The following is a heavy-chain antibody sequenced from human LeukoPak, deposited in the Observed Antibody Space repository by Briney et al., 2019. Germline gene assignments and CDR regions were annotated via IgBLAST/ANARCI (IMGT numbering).Heavy chain of an antibody. V-gene: IGHV3-48*03. CDR3: ARGKGSSSPFDY. CDR2: ISSSGNTI. CDR1: EFTFTSYE. J-gene: IGHJ4*02. Sequence: PGGSLRLSCAASEFTFTSYELNWVRQAPGKGLEWVSYISSSGNTISYADSVKGRFTISRDNAKNSLYLQVISLRAEDTAVYYCARGKGSSSPFDYWGQGTLVTVSS. D-gene: IGHD6-6*01.